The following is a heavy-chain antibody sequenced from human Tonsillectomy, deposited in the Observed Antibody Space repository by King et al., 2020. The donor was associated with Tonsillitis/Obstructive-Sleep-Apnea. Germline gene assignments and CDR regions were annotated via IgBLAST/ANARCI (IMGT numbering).Heavy chain of an antibody. CDR2: IYYSGST. J-gene: IGHJ3*02. Sequence: VQLQESGPGLVKPSETLSLTCTVSGGSVSSGSYYWSWIRQPPGKGLEWIGDIYYSGSTNYNPSLKSRVTISVDTSKNQFSLKLSSVTAADTAVYYCARAVTTGDDAFDIWGQGTMVTVSS. CDR1: GGSVSSGSYY. D-gene: IGHD4-17*01. CDR3: ARAVTTGDDAFDI. V-gene: IGHV4-61*01.